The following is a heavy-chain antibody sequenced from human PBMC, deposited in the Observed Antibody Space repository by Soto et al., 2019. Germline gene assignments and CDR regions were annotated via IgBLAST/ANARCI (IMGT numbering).Heavy chain of an antibody. V-gene: IGHV3-74*01. CDR3: ARDLRGGSGSPDY. Sequence: EVQLVESGGDLVQPGGSLRLSCAASGFTFSSYWMHWVRQAPGKGLVWLSRINSDGSSTSYEDSVKGRFTISRDNAKNTLYLQMNNLRAEDTAVYYCARDLRGGSGSPDYWGQGTLVTVSS. CDR1: GFTFSSYW. J-gene: IGHJ4*02. D-gene: IGHD3-10*01. CDR2: INSDGSST.